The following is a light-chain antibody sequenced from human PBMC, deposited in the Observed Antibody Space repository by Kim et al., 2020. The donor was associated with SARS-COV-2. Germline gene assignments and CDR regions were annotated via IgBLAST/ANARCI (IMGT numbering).Light chain of an antibody. CDR3: QTWGTPVV. Sequence: ASCELTCTKSGGPRCYAIAWQQQRPGRGPHFLLKVNCDGSHYEGDGIPDRFSGSSSDSARYLTISTLQSDDEADYYCQTWGTPVVFGGGTQLTVL. V-gene: IGLV4-69*01. CDR1: GGPRCYA. CDR2: VNCDGSH. J-gene: IGLJ2*01.